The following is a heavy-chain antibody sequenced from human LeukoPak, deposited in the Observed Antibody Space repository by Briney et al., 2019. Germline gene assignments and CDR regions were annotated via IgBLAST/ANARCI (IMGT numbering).Heavy chain of an antibody. CDR3: ASGPPGGYCSSTSCGPYYYYGMDV. V-gene: IGHV3-21*01. D-gene: IGHD2-2*01. Sequence: PGGSLRLSCAASGFTFSSYSMNWVRQAPGKGLEWVSSISSSSSYIYYADSVKGRFTISRDNAKNSLYLQMNSLRAEDTAVYYCASGPPGGYCSSTSCGPYYYYGMDVWGKGTTVTVSS. CDR2: ISSSSSYI. CDR1: GFTFSSYS. J-gene: IGHJ6*04.